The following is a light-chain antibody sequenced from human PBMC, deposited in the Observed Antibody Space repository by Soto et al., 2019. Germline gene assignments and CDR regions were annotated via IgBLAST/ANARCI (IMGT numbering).Light chain of an antibody. V-gene: IGKV1-5*01. J-gene: IGKJ4*01. Sequence: DIQTTQSPSTLSASVGDRVTITCRASKSISSWLAWYQQKPGKAPKLLIYDASSLESGVPSRFSGSGSGTEFTLTISSLQPDDFATYYCQQYNSYSAFGGGTKVDIK. CDR3: QQYNSYSA. CDR1: KSISSW. CDR2: DAS.